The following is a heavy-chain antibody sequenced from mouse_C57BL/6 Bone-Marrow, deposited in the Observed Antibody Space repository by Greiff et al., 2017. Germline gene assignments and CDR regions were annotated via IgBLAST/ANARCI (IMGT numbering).Heavy chain of an antibody. D-gene: IGHD2-4*01. CDR3: VRHEEWDYDGFAY. CDR1: GFSFNTYA. CDR2: IRSKSNNYAT. Sequence: EVQRVESGGGLVQPKGSLKLSCAASGFSFNTYAMNWVRQAPGKGLEWVARIRSKSNNYATYYADSVKDRFTISRDDSESMLYLQMNNLKTEDTAMYYCVRHEEWDYDGFAYWGQGTLVTVSA. J-gene: IGHJ3*01. V-gene: IGHV10-1*01.